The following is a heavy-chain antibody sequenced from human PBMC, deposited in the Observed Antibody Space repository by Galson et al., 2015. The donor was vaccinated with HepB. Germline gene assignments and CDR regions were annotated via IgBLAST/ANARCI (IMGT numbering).Heavy chain of an antibody. CDR1: GFTFSTYS. CDR3: AKDLRPDSGYNLDY. Sequence: SLRLSCAASGFTFSTYSMSWVRQAPGKGLEWVSTIWGNGNNIYYADSVKGRFAISRDNSRNTLYLEMSNLRDEDTAFYYCAKDLRPDSGYNLDYWGQGTLVTVSS. CDR2: IWGNGNNI. V-gene: IGHV3-23*05. D-gene: IGHD5-24*01. J-gene: IGHJ4*02.